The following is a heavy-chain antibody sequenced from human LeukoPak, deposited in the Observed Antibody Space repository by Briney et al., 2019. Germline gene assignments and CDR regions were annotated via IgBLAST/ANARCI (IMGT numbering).Heavy chain of an antibody. CDR3: ARGRSGSYYDY. CDR1: GFTFSNYW. J-gene: IGHJ4*02. CDR2: IYSGGST. Sequence: GGSLRLSCAASGFTFSNYWMNWVRQAPGKGLEWVSVIYSGGSTYYADSVKGRFTISRDNSKNTLYLQMNSLRAEDTAVYYCARGRSGSYYDYWGQGTLVTVSS. D-gene: IGHD1-26*01. V-gene: IGHV3-66*01.